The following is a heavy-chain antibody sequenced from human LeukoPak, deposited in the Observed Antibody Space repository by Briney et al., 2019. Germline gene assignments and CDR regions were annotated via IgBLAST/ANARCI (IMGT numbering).Heavy chain of an antibody. Sequence: GGSLRLSCAASGFTFSSYAMNWVRQAPGKGLEWVSSIRSSGDNTYYADSVKGRFTISRDNSKNTVYLQMNSLRAEDTAVYYCAKDWYVMDVRGRGTTVTVSS. CDR2: IRSSGDNT. V-gene: IGHV3-23*01. J-gene: IGHJ6*02. CDR1: GFTFSSYA. CDR3: AKDWYVMDV.